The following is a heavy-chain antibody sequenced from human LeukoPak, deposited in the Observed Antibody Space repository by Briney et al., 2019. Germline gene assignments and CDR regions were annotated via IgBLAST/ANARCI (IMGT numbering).Heavy chain of an antibody. V-gene: IGHV4-39*01. CDR2: IYYSGST. Sequence: SETLSLTCTVSGGSISSSSYYWGWIRQPPGKGLEWIGSIYYSGSTYYNPSLRSRVTISVDTSKNQFSLKLSSVTAVDTAVYYCARHLYSGSYFYYYGMDVWGQGTTVTVSS. CDR1: GGSISSSSYY. J-gene: IGHJ6*02. D-gene: IGHD1-26*01. CDR3: ARHLYSGSYFYYYGMDV.